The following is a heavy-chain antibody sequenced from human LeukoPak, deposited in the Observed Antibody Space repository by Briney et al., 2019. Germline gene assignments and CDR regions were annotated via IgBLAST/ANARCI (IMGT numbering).Heavy chain of an antibody. V-gene: IGHV1-69*05. CDR1: GGTFSSYA. D-gene: IGHD2-2*01. CDR3: ARAISRGPDAFDI. Sequence: SVTVSCKASGGTFSSYAISWVRQAPGQGLEWMGGIIPIFGTANYAQKFQGRVTITTDESTSTAYMELSSLRSEDTAVYYCARAISRGPDAFDIWGQGTVVTVSS. J-gene: IGHJ3*02. CDR2: IIPIFGTA.